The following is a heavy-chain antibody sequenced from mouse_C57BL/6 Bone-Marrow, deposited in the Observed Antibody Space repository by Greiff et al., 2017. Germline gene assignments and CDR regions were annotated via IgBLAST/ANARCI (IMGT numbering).Heavy chain of an antibody. V-gene: IGHV1-47*01. CDR3: ARKIYDSSYGGAMYV. CDR1: GYTFTTSP. D-gene: IGHD1-1*01. J-gene: IGHJ4*01. Sequence: QVQLQQSGAELVKPGASVKISCKASGYTFTTSPIEWMKQNHGKSLEWIGNFHPYNDDTKYNEKFKGKATLTVEKSSSTVYLELSRLTSDDSAVYYCARKIYDSSYGGAMYVWGQGTSVTVSS. CDR2: FHPYNDDT.